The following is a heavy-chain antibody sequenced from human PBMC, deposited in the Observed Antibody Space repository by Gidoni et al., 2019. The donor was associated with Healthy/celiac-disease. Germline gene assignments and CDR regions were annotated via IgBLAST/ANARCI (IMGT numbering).Heavy chain of an antibody. Sequence: EVQLLESGGGLVQPGGSLRLSCVASGFTFGSYAMSWVRQAPGKGLGCVSAISGRGGSTYYADSVKGRFTISRDNSKNTLYLQMNSLRAEDTAVYYCAKADPQYSSSWYDYWGQGTLVTVSS. V-gene: IGHV3-23*01. CDR2: ISGRGGST. J-gene: IGHJ4*02. D-gene: IGHD6-13*01. CDR3: AKADPQYSSSWYDY. CDR1: GFTFGSYA.